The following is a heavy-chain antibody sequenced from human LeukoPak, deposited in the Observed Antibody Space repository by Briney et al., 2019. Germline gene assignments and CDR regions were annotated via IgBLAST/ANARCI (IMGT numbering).Heavy chain of an antibody. J-gene: IGHJ6*03. D-gene: IGHD2-2*01. CDR3: AKEGSTRGGLVHPYYYYYMDV. V-gene: IGHV3-30*18. CDR1: GFTFSSYG. Sequence: GGSLRLSCAASGFTFSSYGMHWVRQAPGKGLEWVAVISYDGSNKYYSDSVKGRFTIPRDNYKNTLYLQMNSLRAEDTAVYYCAKEGSTRGGLVHPYYYYYMDVWGKGTTVTVSS. CDR2: ISYDGSNK.